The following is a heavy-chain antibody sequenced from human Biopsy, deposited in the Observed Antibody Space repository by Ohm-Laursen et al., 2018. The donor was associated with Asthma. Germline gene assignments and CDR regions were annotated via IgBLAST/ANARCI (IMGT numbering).Heavy chain of an antibody. D-gene: IGHD2-21*02. CDR1: GDSIDSGDYS. CDR2: IYRNGDT. Sequence: PSETLSLTCVVSGDSIDSGDYSWTWIRQSPGVGLEWIGYIYRNGDTYYNPTLKNRVTISIDRSKNQFSLRLRSVTAADTAVYYCARGWNCGGDCYSLDSWGQGTLVTVSS. CDR3: ARGWNCGGDCYSLDS. V-gene: IGHV4-30-2*06. J-gene: IGHJ4*02.